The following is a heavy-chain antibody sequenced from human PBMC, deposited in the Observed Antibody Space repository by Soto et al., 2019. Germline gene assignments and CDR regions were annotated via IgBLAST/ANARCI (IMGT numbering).Heavy chain of an antibody. D-gene: IGHD6-13*01. CDR2: INAGNGNT. CDR1: GYTFTSYA. Sequence: ASVKVSCKASGYTFTSYAMHWVRQAPGQRLEWMGWINAGNGNTKYSQKFQGRVTITRDTSASTAYMELSSLRSEDTAVYYCARDGIAAAGAIYNWFDPWGQGTLVTVSS. V-gene: IGHV1-3*01. CDR3: ARDGIAAAGAIYNWFDP. J-gene: IGHJ5*02.